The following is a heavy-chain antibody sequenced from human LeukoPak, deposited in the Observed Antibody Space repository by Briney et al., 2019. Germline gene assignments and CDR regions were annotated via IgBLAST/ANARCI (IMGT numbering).Heavy chain of an antibody. CDR2: IKSDGTA. CDR1: GLTFSSAW. J-gene: IGHJ4*02. CDR3: ARVKGELNFDY. Sequence: GGSLRLSCAASGLTFSSAWMHWVRQTPGRGLVWISRIKSDGTATYADSVRGRFTISRDNAKNTLYLQMNSLRAEDTAVYYCARVKGELNFDYWGQGTLVTVSS. V-gene: IGHV3-74*01. D-gene: IGHD1-26*01.